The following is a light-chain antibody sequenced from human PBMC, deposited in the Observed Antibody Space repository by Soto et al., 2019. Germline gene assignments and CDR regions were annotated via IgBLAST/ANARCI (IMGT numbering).Light chain of an antibody. J-gene: IGKJ4*01. Sequence: EVVMTQSPGTLSVSPGERASLSCRASQSVSGNLAWYQQTPGQAPRLLIHGASTRATGIPARFSGSGSGTEFTLTISSLQSEDFAFYYCQQYGVSPTFGGGTKVEIK. V-gene: IGKV3D-15*02. CDR3: QQYGVSPT. CDR1: QSVSGN. CDR2: GAS.